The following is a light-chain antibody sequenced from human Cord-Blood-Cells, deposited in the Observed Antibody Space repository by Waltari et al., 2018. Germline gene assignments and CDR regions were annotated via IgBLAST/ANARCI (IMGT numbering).Light chain of an antibody. CDR2: DVS. J-gene: IGLJ2*01. Sequence: QSALTQPASVSGSPGQSITIPCTGTSRDVGGYNYVSWYQQHPGKAPKLMIYDVSKRPSGVSNRFSGSKSGNTASLTISGLQAEDEADYYCSSYTSSSTLVVFGGGTKLTVL. CDR1: SRDVGGYNY. CDR3: SSYTSSSTLVV. V-gene: IGLV2-14*01.